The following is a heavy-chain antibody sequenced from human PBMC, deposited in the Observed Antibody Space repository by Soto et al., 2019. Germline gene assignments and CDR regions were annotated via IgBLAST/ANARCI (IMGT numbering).Heavy chain of an antibody. D-gene: IGHD2-15*01. CDR2: ISSSSSYT. V-gene: IGHV3-11*05. Sequence: PGGSLRLSCAASGFTFSDYYMSWIRQAPGKGLEWVSYISSSSSYTNYADSVKGRFTISRDNAKNSLYLQMNSLRAEDTAVYYCARDHTLAWATLGSCSDLCYYGMDVWGQGTTVTVSS. J-gene: IGHJ6*02. CDR3: ARDHTLAWATLGSCSDLCYYGMDV. CDR1: GFTFSDYY.